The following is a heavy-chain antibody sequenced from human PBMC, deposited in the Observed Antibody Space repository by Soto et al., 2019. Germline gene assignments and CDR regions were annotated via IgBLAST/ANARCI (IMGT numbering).Heavy chain of an antibody. CDR2: IIPIFGTA. J-gene: IGHJ3*02. Sequence: WASVKVSCKASGGTFSSYAISWVRQAPGQGLEWMGGIIPIFGTANYAQKFQGRVTITADKSTSTAYMELSSLRSEDTAVYYCARVPRVGWPTDDAFDIWGQGTMVTVSS. CDR1: GGTFSSYA. CDR3: ARVPRVGWPTDDAFDI. V-gene: IGHV1-69*06. D-gene: IGHD6-19*01.